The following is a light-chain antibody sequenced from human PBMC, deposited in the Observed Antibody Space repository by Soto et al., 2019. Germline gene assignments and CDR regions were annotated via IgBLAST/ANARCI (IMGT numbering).Light chain of an antibody. V-gene: IGLV1-51*02. CDR1: SSNIGNNY. CDR3: GTWDDSLSARV. CDR2: ENN. J-gene: IGLJ3*02. Sequence: QSVLTQPPSVSAAPGQTVTISCSGSSSNIGNNYVSWYQHLPGTAPKLLMYENNKRPSGIPDRFSGSKSGTSATLGITGLQTGDEADYYCGTWDDSLSARVFGGGTKLTVL.